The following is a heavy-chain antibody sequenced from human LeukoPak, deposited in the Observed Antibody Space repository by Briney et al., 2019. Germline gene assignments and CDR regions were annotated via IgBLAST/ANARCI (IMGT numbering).Heavy chain of an antibody. CDR2: IEPSGFTI. V-gene: IGHV3-21*04. D-gene: IGHD3-3*01. J-gene: IGHJ4*02. Sequence: GGSLRLSCAASGLTFTTYAMNWVRQAPGRGLEWVSSIEPSGFTIFYANSVKGRFTISRDNAKNSLYLQMNSLRAEDTAFYYCARHDFWSGFKGGDYWGQGTLVTVSS. CDR1: GLTFTTYA. CDR3: ARHDFWSGFKGGDY.